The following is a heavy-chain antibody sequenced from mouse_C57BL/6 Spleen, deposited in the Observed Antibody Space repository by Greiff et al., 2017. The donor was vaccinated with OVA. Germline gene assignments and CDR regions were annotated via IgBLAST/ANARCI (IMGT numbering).Heavy chain of an antibody. CDR1: GYSITSGYY. CDR2: ISYDGSN. J-gene: IGHJ2*01. V-gene: IGHV3-6*01. CDR3: ARGEEGDYFDY. Sequence: DVQLQESGPGLVKPSQSLSLTCSVTGYSITSGYYWNWIRQFPGNKLEWMGYISYDGSNNYNPSLKNRISITRDTSKNQFFLKLNSVTTEDTATYYCARGEEGDYFDYWGQGTTLTVSS.